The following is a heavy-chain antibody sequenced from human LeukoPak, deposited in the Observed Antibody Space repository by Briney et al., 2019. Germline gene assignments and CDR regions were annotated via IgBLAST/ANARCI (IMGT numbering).Heavy chain of an antibody. J-gene: IGHJ4*02. Sequence: GGSLRLSCAASGFIFSIYAMHWVRQAPGKGLECVSALSSIGGSTNYADSVKGRFTISRDNSKNTLYLQMGSLRAEDMAVYYCARGRSGISDRYFDFGGQGAGVIVTA. CDR3: ARGRSGISDRYFDF. CDR2: LSSIGGST. CDR1: GFIFSIYA. D-gene: IGHD6-19*01. V-gene: IGHV3-64*02.